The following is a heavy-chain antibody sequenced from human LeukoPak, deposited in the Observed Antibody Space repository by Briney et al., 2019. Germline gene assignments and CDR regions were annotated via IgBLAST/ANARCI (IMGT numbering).Heavy chain of an antibody. Sequence: QPGRSLRLSCAASGFTFSSYGMHWVRQAPGKGLEWVAVISYDGSNKYYADSVKGRFTISRDNSKNTLYLQMNSLRAEDTAVYYCARGGDTWGQGTLVTVSS. J-gene: IGHJ5*02. V-gene: IGHV3-30*03. D-gene: IGHD3-16*01. CDR3: ARGGDT. CDR1: GFTFSSYG. CDR2: ISYDGSNK.